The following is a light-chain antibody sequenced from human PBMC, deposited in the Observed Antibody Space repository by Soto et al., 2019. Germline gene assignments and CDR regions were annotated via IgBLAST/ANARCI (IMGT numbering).Light chain of an antibody. Sequence: QSALTQPASVSGSPGQSITISCTGTSDDVGNFNLVSWYQHHPGKAPNLTVSEVSKRPSGVSNRFSGSKSGNTASLTISGLQAEDEADYYCCSYAGGSIYVLFGGGTKLTVL. V-gene: IGLV2-23*02. CDR2: EVS. J-gene: IGLJ2*01. CDR3: CSYAGGSIYVL. CDR1: SDDVGNFNL.